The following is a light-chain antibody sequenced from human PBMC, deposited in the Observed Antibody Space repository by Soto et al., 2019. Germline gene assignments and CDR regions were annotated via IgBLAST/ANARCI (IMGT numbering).Light chain of an antibody. CDR1: SSDVGAYNY. V-gene: IGLV2-11*01. CDR2: EVS. CDR3: CSYAGSYTHVV. J-gene: IGLJ2*01. Sequence: QSALTQPRSVSGSPGQSVTISCTGTSSDVGAYNYVSWYQQYPGKATKVVIYEVSERPSGVPHRFSGSKSGNTASLIISGLQAEDEADYYCCSYAGSYTHVVFGGGTKLTVL.